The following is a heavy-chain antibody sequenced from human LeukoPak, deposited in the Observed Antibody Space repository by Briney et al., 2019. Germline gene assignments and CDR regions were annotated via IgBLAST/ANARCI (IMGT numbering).Heavy chain of an antibody. D-gene: IGHD5-18*01. CDR3: AKRGDTAMVTDY. CDR2: IRYDGSNK. Sequence: SCKASGYTFTSYGMHWVRQAPGKGLEWVAFIRYDGSNKYYADSVKGRFTISRDNSKNTLYLQMNSLRAEDTAVYYCAKRGDTAMVTDYWGQGTLVTVSS. CDR1: GYTFTSYG. J-gene: IGHJ4*02. V-gene: IGHV3-30*02.